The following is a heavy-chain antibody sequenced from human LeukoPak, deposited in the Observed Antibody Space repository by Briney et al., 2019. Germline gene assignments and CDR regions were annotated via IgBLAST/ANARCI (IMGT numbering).Heavy chain of an antibody. CDR3: ARDATEDIVVVPAAIRNNYYYYYMDV. V-gene: IGHV1-2*02. Sequence: ASVKVSCEASGYTFTGYYMHWVRQAPGQGLEWMGWINPNSGGTNYAQKFQGRVTMTRDTSISTAYMELSRLRSDDTAVYYCARDATEDIVVVPAAIRNNYYYYYMDVWGKGTTVTVSS. D-gene: IGHD2-2*02. CDR2: INPNSGGT. CDR1: GYTFTGYY. J-gene: IGHJ6*03.